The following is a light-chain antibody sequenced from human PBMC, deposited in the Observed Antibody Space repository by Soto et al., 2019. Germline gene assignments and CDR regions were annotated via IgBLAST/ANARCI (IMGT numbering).Light chain of an antibody. CDR2: LNSAGSH. CDR3: QTWGSGIVV. J-gene: IGLJ2*01. CDR1: SGHSNYA. Sequence: QAVVTQSPSASASLGASVKLTCTLSSGHSNYAIAWHQQQSEKGPRYLMKLNSAGSHSKGDGIADRFSGSSSGAERYLTISSLQSEDEADYYCQTWGSGIVVFGGGTQVTVL. V-gene: IGLV4-69*01.